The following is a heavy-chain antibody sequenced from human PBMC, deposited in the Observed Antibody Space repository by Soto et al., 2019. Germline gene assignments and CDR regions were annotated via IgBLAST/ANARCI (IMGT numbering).Heavy chain of an antibody. CDR2: ISTYTGNT. CDR3: ARDQDYSSSWLTLDWSDT. D-gene: IGHD6-6*01. J-gene: IGHJ5*01. CDR1: GYNFTTYG. V-gene: IGHV1-18*01. Sequence: GASVKVSCKASGYNFTTYGISWVRQAPGQGLEWMGWISTYTGNTNYPQSLQGRLTMTTDTSTSTAYMELRGLRSDDTAVYYCARDQDYSSSWLTLDWSDTCGQGTLLTVSS.